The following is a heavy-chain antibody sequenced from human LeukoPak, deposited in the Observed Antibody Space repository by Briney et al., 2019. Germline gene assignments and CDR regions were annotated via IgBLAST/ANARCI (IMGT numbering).Heavy chain of an antibody. CDR3: AGHELVRNWYYIDY. J-gene: IGHJ4*02. V-gene: IGHV4-59*08. D-gene: IGHD6-13*01. CDR2: IYFGGST. Sequence: PAETLSLTCTVSGRSISSYYWRWPRQPPGKGLEWMGYIYFGGSTNYTPSLKSRVTISVDTSKNQFSLKLSSVTAADTAVYYCAGHELVRNWYYIDYWGQGTLVTVSS. CDR1: GRSISSYY.